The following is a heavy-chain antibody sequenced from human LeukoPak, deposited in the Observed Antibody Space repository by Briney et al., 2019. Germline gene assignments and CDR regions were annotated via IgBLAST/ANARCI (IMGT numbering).Heavy chain of an antibody. CDR2: ISNDGTTE. V-gene: IGHV3-30-3*02. CDR3: ANEYGDYDGAFDY. J-gene: IGHJ4*02. D-gene: IGHD4-17*01. CDR1: GFNFSPYA. Sequence: GGSLRLSCVASGFNFSPYAVHWVRQAPGKGLEWVAIISNDGTTESYTDSVKGRFTISRDNSKNTLYLQMNSLRAEDTAVYYCANEYGDYDGAFDYWGQGTLVTVSS.